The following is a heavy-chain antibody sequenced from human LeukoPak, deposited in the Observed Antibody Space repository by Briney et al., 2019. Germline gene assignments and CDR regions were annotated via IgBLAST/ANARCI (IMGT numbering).Heavy chain of an antibody. CDR3: ARAREDFGIAWYAFDY. Sequence: PSQTLSLTCTVPGGSINSGSYNWNWIRQPAGKRLEWIGRIHISGNTNYNPSLKSRVTISVDTSKNQFSLRLSFVTAADTAVYYCARAREDFGIAWYAFDYWGQGTLVTVSS. CDR2: IHISGNT. J-gene: IGHJ4*02. V-gene: IGHV4-61*02. D-gene: IGHD2-21*01. CDR1: GGSINSGSYN.